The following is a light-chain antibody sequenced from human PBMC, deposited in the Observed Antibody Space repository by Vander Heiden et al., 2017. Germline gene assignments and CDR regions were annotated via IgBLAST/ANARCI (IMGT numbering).Light chain of an antibody. CDR1: QSITTW. CDR2: DAS. Sequence: DIQTTQPPSTLSASVGDRVTITCRASQSITTWLAWYQQKPGKAPKLLIYDASNLQSGVPSRFSGSGSGTDFSLTISSLQPDDFATYYCQQYSIDSPTFGQGTKVEI. CDR3: QQYSIDSPT. V-gene: IGKV1-5*01. J-gene: IGKJ1*01.